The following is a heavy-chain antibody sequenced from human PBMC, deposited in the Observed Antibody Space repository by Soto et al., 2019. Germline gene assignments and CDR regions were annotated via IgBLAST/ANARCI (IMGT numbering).Heavy chain of an antibody. CDR2: IWFDGSKK. CDR1: GFKFRNYA. D-gene: IGHD3-22*01. CDR3: ARAHTMMILDRFDP. V-gene: IGHV3-33*01. J-gene: IGHJ5*02. Sequence: QVQLVESGGGVVQPGKSLRLSCAASGFKFRNYAIHWVRQAPGKGLEWLAVIWFDGSKKYYADSVKGRFTISRDNSKNTVHLDMNSLTADDSGVFYCARAHTMMILDRFDPWGHGTLVTVSS.